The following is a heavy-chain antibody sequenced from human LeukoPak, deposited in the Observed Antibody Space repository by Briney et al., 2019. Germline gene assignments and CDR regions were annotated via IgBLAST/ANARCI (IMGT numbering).Heavy chain of an antibody. D-gene: IGHD6-19*01. CDR1: GGSINTYF. Sequence: SETLSLTCTVSGGSINTYFWSWIRQPPGKGLEWIGYIYYSGSTNYNPSLKSRVTISVDTSKNQFSLKLSSVTAADTAVYYCARGVTGGWYGNFQHWGQGTLVTVSS. J-gene: IGHJ1*01. V-gene: IGHV4-59*01. CDR3: ARGVTGGWYGNFQH. CDR2: IYYSGST.